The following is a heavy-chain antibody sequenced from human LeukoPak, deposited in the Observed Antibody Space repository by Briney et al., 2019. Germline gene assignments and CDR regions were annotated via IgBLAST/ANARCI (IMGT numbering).Heavy chain of an antibody. D-gene: IGHD2-2*01. CDR1: QFTFSSYG. CDR3: AKDGLCSSTSCYLDY. Sequence: GGSLRLSCAASQFTFSSYGMHWVRQAPGKGLEWVAFIRYDGSNKYYADSVKGRFTISRDNSKNTLYLQTNSLRAEDTAVYYCAKDGLCSSTSCYLDYWGQGTLVTVSS. V-gene: IGHV3-30*02. J-gene: IGHJ4*02. CDR2: IRYDGSNK.